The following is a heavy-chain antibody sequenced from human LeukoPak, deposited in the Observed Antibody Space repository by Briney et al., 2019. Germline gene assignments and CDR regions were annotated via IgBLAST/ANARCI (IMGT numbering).Heavy chain of an antibody. V-gene: IGHV4-34*01. CDR3: ARAINVGAFDI. Sequence: PSETLSLTCAVYGGSFSGYYWSWIRQPPGKGLEWIGEINHSGSTNYNPSLKSRVTISVDTSKNQFSLKLSSVTAADTAVYYCARAINVGAFDIWGQGTMVIVSS. J-gene: IGHJ3*02. CDR1: GGSFSGYY. D-gene: IGHD3-10*01. CDR2: INHSGST.